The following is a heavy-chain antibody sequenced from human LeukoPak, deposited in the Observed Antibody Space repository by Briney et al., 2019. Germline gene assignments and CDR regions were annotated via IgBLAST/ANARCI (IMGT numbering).Heavy chain of an antibody. CDR3: ASLGYNYGTSYFAY. CDR2: ISWNSGSI. D-gene: IGHD5-18*01. Sequence: GGSLRLSCAASGFTFDDYAMHWVRQAPGKGLEWVSGISWNSGSIGYADSVKGRFTISRDNAKNSLYLQMNSLRAEDTALYYCASLGYNYGTSYFAYWGQGILVTVSS. J-gene: IGHJ4*02. V-gene: IGHV3-9*01. CDR1: GFTFDDYA.